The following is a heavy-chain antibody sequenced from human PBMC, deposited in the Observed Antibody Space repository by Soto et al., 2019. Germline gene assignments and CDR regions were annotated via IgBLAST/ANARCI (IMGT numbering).Heavy chain of an antibody. CDR1: GYSVSDGYY. V-gene: IGHV4-38-2*01. D-gene: IGHD4-17*01. Sequence: SAAMSLTCAVSGYSVSDGYYLGWIRQPPGKGLEWIGSINRSEKTYYNPSLKSRLTISVDTSKNQISLTLSSVTAADTAIYYCARSGDDYGSYVDYWGQGTLVSVSP. J-gene: IGHJ4*02. CDR3: ARSGDDYGSYVDY. CDR2: INRSEKT.